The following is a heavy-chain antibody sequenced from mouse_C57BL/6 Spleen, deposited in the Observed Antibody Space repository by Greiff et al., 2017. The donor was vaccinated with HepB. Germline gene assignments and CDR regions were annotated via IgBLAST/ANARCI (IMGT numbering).Heavy chain of an antibody. CDR2: INPSTGGT. CDR3: ARDYGSSYGAWFAY. Sequence: DVQLQESGPELVKPGASVKISCKASGYSFTGYYMNWVKQSPEKSLEWIGEINPSTGGTTYNQKFKAKATLTVDKSSSTAYMQLKSLTSEDSAVYYSARDYGSSYGAWFAYWGQGTLVTVSA. V-gene: IGHV1-42*01. J-gene: IGHJ3*01. CDR1: GYSFTGYY. D-gene: IGHD1-1*01.